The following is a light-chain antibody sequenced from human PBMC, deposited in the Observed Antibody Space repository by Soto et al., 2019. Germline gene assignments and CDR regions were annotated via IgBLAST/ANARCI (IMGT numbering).Light chain of an antibody. CDR2: VNSDGSH. V-gene: IGLV4-69*01. CDR3: QTWATGSYV. Sequence: QPVLTQSPSASASPGASVKLTCTLSSGHSNYAIAWHQQQSEKGPRYLMKVNSDGSHSKGDGIPDRFSGSSSGAERYLSISSLQSEDEADYYCQTWATGSYVFGTGTKLTVL. CDR1: SGHSNYA. J-gene: IGLJ1*01.